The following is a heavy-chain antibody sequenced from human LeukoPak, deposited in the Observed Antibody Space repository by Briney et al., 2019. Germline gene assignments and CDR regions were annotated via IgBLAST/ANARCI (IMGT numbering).Heavy chain of an antibody. CDR1: GFTFSSYA. J-gene: IGHJ6*02. CDR2: ISYDGSNK. V-gene: IGHV3-30-3*01. CDR3: ARDSVTSVEMATIGLYYYYGMDV. D-gene: IGHD5-24*01. Sequence: GRSLRLSCAASGFTFSSYAMHWVRQAPGKGLEWVAVISYDGSNKYYADSVKGRFTISRDNSKNTLYLQMNSLRAEDTAVYYCARDSVTSVEMATIGLYYYYGMDVWGQGTTVTVSS.